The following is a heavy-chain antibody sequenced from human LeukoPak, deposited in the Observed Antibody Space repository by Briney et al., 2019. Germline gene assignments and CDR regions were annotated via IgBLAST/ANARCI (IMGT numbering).Heavy chain of an antibody. CDR3: AKDAIQDDAFDI. V-gene: IGHV3-30-3*01. D-gene: IGHD5-18*01. J-gene: IGHJ3*02. CDR1: GFTFSSYA. CDR2: ISYDGSNK. Sequence: GGSLRLSCAASGFTFSSYAMHWVRQAPGKGLEWVAVISYDGSNKYYADSVKGRFTISRDNSKNTLYLQMNSLRAEDTAVYYYAKDAIQDDAFDIWGQGTMVTVSS.